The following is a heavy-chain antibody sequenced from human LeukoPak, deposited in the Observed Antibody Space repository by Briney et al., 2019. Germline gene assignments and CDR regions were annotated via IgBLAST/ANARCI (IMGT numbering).Heavy chain of an antibody. D-gene: IGHD1-7*01. Sequence: SVKVSCKASGGTFSSYAISWVRQAPGQGLEWMGGIIPIFGTANYAQKFQGRVTITTDESTSTAYMELSSLRSEDTAVYYCAREGGELELRQDRFGLRDKGAFDIWGQGTMVTVSS. J-gene: IGHJ3*02. CDR1: GGTFSSYA. V-gene: IGHV1-69*05. CDR3: AREGGELELRQDRFGLRDKGAFDI. CDR2: IIPIFGTA.